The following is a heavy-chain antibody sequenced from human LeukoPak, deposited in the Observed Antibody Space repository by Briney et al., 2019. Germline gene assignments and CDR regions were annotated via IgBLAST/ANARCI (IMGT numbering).Heavy chain of an antibody. CDR3: ARSAGIQLWSYGY. V-gene: IGHV4-59*01. J-gene: IGHJ4*02. CDR1: GGSISSYY. Sequence: SETLSLTCTVSGGSISSYYWSWIRQPPGQGLEWIGYIYYSGSTNYNPSLKSRVTISVDTSKNQFSLKLGSVTAADTAVYYCARSAGIQLWSYGYWGQGTLVTVSS. D-gene: IGHD5-18*01. CDR2: IYYSGST.